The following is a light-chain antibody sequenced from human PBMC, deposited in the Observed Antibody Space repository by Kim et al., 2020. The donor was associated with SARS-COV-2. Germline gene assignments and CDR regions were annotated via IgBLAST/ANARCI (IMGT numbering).Light chain of an antibody. J-gene: IGLJ1*01. CDR1: SLRRSY. V-gene: IGLV3-19*01. Sequence: SSELTQDPAVSVALGQTVRITCQGDSLRRSYASWYQQKPGQAPVLVMYGKNNRPSGVPDRFSGSSSGNTTSLTITGAQAEDEADYYCNSRDSSGNPYVFGTGTKVTVL. CDR2: GKN. CDR3: NSRDSSGNPYV.